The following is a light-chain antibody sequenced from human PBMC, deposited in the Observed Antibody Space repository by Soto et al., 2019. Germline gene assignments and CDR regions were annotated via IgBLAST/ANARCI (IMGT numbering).Light chain of an antibody. J-gene: IGKJ1*01. V-gene: IGKV1-5*01. CDR2: DAS. CDR1: QSISSW. CDR3: QQQRT. Sequence: DIQMTQSPSTLSASVGDRVTITCWASQSISSWLAWYQQKPGKAPKLLIYDASSLESGVPSRFSGSGSGTEFTLTISSLQPDDFANYYCQQQRTFGQGTKVEIK.